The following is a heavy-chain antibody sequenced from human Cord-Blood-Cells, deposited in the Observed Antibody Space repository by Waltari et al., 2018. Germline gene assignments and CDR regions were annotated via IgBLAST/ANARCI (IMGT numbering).Heavy chain of an antibody. D-gene: IGHD4-17*01. CDR1: GVTCSSYA. CDR3: AKDIAPGDYRYFDL. J-gene: IGHJ2*01. Sequence: EVQLLESGGGLVQPGGSLRLSCAASGVTCSSYAMSWVRHAPGKGVEWVSAISGSGGSTYYADSVKGRFTISRDNSKNTLYLQMNSLRAEDTAVYYCAKDIAPGDYRYFDLWGRGTLVTVSS. CDR2: ISGSGGST. V-gene: IGHV3-23*01.